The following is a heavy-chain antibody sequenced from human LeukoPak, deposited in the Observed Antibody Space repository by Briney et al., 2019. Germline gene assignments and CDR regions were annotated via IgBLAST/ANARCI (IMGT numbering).Heavy chain of an antibody. Sequence: SETLYLTCTVSGGSISSGDYYWSWIRQPPGKGLEWIGYIYYSGSTYYNPSLKSRVTISVDTSKNQFSLKLSSVTAADTAVYYCARADQDIVVVVAATPFAFDIWGQGTMVTVSS. CDR2: IYYSGST. V-gene: IGHV4-30-4*08. J-gene: IGHJ3*02. CDR3: ARADQDIVVVVAATPFAFDI. CDR1: GGSISSGDYY. D-gene: IGHD2-15*01.